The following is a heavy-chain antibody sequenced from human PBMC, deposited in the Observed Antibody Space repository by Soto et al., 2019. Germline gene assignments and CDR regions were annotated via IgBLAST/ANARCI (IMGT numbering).Heavy chain of an antibody. D-gene: IGHD5-12*01. J-gene: IGHJ6*02. CDR2: IIPDLDGT. CDR3: ARGGDRGYDWAYYSYYGMDV. CDR1: GYTFTSYG. Sequence: ASVKVSCKASGYTFTSYGITWVRQAPGQGLEWMGRIIPDLDGTYYAQRFQGRVTMTRDTSNSTAYMELSGLRSEDTAVYYCARGGDRGYDWAYYSYYGMDVWGQGTTVTVS. V-gene: IGHV1-18*01.